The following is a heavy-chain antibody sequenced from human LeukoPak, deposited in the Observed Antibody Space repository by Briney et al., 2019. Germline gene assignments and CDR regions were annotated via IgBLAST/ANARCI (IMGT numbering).Heavy chain of an antibody. D-gene: IGHD6-19*01. Sequence: SETLSLTCAVSGGSISSGGYSWSWIRQPPGKGLEWIGYIYHSGSTYYNPSLKSRVTISVDTSKNQFSLKLSSVTAADTAVYYCARGAVAALNDAFDIWGQGTMVTVSS. J-gene: IGHJ3*02. CDR2: IYHSGST. CDR1: GGSISSGGYS. V-gene: IGHV4-30-2*01. CDR3: ARGAVAALNDAFDI.